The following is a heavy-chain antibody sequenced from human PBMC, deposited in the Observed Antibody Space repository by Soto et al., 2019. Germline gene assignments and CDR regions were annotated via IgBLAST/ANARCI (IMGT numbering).Heavy chain of an antibody. CDR2: IYYSGST. D-gene: IGHD1-26*01. J-gene: IGHJ4*02. CDR1: GASIRSYY. V-gene: IGHV4-59*01. CDR3: ARDQNGSPHFDY. Sequence: QVQLQESGPGLVKPSETLSLTCTVSGASIRSYYWSWIRQPPGKGLEWIGFIYYSGSTNYNPSLKSRVTISVDTSKNQFSRRVSSVTAADTAVYYCARDQNGSPHFDYWGQGTLVTVSS.